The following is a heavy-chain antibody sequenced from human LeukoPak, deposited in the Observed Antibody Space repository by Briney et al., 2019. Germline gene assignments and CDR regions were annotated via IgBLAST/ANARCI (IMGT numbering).Heavy chain of an antibody. D-gene: IGHD5/OR15-5a*01. CDR1: GYTFTIYD. Sequence: ASVTVSFKASGYTFTIYDINWVRQAPGQGREWMGWMNPNSGNTGYAQKFQGRVTMTRNTSISTAYMELSSLRSEDTAVYYCARGHPSLPQVYWGQGTLVTVSS. J-gene: IGHJ4*02. V-gene: IGHV1-8*01. CDR2: MNPNSGNT. CDR3: ARGHPSLPQVY.